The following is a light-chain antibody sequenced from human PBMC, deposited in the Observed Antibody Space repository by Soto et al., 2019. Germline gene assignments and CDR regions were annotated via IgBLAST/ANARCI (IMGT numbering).Light chain of an antibody. CDR1: QSVNSY. J-gene: IGKJ4*01. CDR2: DTS. CDR3: QQRSNRPLT. Sequence: EIVLTQSPATLSLSPGERASLSCRASQSVNSYLAWYQQRPGQAPRLLIYDTSNRAIVIPARFSGSGSGTDFTLTISSLEPEDFEVYYCQQRSNRPLTFGGGTKVEMK. V-gene: IGKV3-11*01.